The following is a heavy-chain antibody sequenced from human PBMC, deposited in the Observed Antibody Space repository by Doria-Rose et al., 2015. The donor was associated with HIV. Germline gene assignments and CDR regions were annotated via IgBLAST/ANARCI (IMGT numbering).Heavy chain of an antibody. D-gene: IGHD1-1*01. Sequence: QVQLQQWDAGLVKPSETLSLTCAVFGGSSSGYYWSWIRQPPGKGLEWIGEINHRGSTNYKTSLKSRVTISLDTSKNLFSLKPSSVTAADTAVYYCARGLLRGGWNDVDYYYGMDVWGQGTTVTVSS. CDR1: GGSSSGYY. CDR2: INHRGST. CDR3: ARGLLRGGWNDVDYYYGMDV. J-gene: IGHJ6*02. V-gene: IGHV4-34*01.